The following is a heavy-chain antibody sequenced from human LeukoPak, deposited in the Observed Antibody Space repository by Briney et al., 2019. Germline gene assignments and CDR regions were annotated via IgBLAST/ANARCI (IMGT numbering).Heavy chain of an antibody. J-gene: IGHJ4*02. Sequence: SETLSLTCSVSGGSISNPNYYWGWIRQPPGKGLEWIGSIYYSGSTHYNPSLKSRVTISTDTSKNQFSLILNSVAAADTAMYYCARERGYTSSSGPGDFDYWGQGTLATVSS. V-gene: IGHV4-39*07. CDR2: IYYSGST. CDR3: ARERGYTSSSGPGDFDY. CDR1: GGSISNPNYY. D-gene: IGHD6-6*01.